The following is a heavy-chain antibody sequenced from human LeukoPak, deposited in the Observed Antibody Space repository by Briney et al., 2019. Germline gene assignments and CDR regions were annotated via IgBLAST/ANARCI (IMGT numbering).Heavy chain of an antibody. CDR1: GYTFTGYY. CDR3: ARDQVGGSTNTNFDY. D-gene: IGHD2-2*01. V-gene: IGHV1-69*13. J-gene: IGHJ4*02. Sequence: ASVKVSCKASGYTFTGYYMHWVRQAPGQGLEWMGGIIPIFGTANYAQKFQGRVTITADESTSTAYMELTSLTSEDTAVYYCARDQVGGSTNTNFDYWGQGTLVTVSS. CDR2: IIPIFGTA.